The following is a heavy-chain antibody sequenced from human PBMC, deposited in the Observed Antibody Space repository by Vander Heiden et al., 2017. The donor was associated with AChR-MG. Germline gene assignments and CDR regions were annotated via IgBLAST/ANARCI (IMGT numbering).Heavy chain of an antibody. CDR3: TRDSALPLTGEMGY. D-gene: IGHD7-27*01. CDR2: IRSKAYGGTT. J-gene: IGHJ4*02. CDR1: GFTFGDYA. Sequence: EVQLVESGGGLVKPGRSLRLSCTASGFTFGDYAMSWFRQAPGKGLEWVGFIRSKAYGGTTEYAASVKGRFTISRDDSKSIAYLQMNSLKTEDTAVYYCTRDSALPLTGEMGYWGQGTLVTVSS. V-gene: IGHV3-49*05.